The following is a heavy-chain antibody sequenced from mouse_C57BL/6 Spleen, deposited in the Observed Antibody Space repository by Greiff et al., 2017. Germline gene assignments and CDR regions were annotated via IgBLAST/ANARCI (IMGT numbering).Heavy chain of an antibody. CDR3: TRTGGNDAY. Sequence: EVQLQQSGAELVRPGASVKLSCTASGFNIKDYYMHWVKQWPEQGLEWIGRIDPEDGDTEYAPKFQGKATMTADTSSNTAYLQLSSLTSEDTAVYYCTRTGGNDAYWGQGTLVTVSA. CDR1: GFNIKDYY. J-gene: IGHJ3*01. CDR2: IDPEDGDT. D-gene: IGHD1-1*02. V-gene: IGHV14-1*01.